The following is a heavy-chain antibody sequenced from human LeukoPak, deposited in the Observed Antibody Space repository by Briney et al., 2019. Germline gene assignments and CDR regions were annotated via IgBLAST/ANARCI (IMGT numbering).Heavy chain of an antibody. Sequence: PSETLSLTCAVYGGSFSGYYWSWIRQPPGKGLEWIGEINHSGSTNYNPPLKSRVTISVVPSKNQFSLKLSSVTAADTAVYYCARAYYYGSGSYDYWGQGTLVTVSS. J-gene: IGHJ4*02. V-gene: IGHV4-34*01. D-gene: IGHD3-10*01. CDR1: GGSFSGYY. CDR2: INHSGST. CDR3: ARAYYYGSGSYDY.